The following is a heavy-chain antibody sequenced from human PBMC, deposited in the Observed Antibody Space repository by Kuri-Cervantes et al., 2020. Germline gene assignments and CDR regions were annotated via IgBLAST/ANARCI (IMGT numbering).Heavy chain of an antibody. CDR1: GGSISSSTYY. D-gene: IGHD4-23*01. Sequence: SETLSLTCTVSGGSISSSTYYWGWIRQPPGKGLEWIGEINHSGSTNYNPSLKSRVTISVDTSKNQFSLKLSSVAAADTAVYYCATNYGGNTAYWYFDLWGRGTLVTVSS. CDR2: INHSGST. J-gene: IGHJ2*01. V-gene: IGHV4-39*07. CDR3: ATNYGGNTAYWYFDL.